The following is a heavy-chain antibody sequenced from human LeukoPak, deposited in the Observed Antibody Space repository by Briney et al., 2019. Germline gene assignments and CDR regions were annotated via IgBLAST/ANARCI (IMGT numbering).Heavy chain of an antibody. Sequence: TSETLSLTCAVYGGSFSGYYWSWIRQPPGKGLEWIGEINHSGSTNYNPSLKSRVTISVDTSKNQFSLKLSSVTAADTAVYYCATGIAADGSDYWGQGTLVTVSS. J-gene: IGHJ4*02. V-gene: IGHV4-34*01. CDR3: ATGIAADGSDY. CDR1: GGSFSGYY. D-gene: IGHD6-13*01. CDR2: INHSGST.